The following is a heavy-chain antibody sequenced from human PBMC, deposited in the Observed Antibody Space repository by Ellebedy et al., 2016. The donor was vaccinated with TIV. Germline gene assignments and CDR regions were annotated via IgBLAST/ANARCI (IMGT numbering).Heavy chain of an antibody. J-gene: IGHJ4*02. D-gene: IGHD1-26*01. Sequence: PGGSLRLSCAASGFTFSSNWMHWVRQAPGKGLVWVSRINSDGSRSTYADSVKGRFTISRDNAKNTLYVQMNSLRAEDTDVYYCARDGIVGGPTEYYFDSWGQGTLVTVSS. CDR3: ARDGIVGGPTEYYFDS. CDR2: INSDGSRS. CDR1: GFTFSSNW. V-gene: IGHV3-74*01.